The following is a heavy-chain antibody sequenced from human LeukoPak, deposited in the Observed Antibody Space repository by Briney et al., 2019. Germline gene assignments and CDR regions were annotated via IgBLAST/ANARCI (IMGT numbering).Heavy chain of an antibody. CDR3: ARAGVRTYFDS. J-gene: IGHJ4*02. CDR2: SRGKANSYTT. D-gene: IGHD2-8*01. Sequence: GGSLRLSCAVFGFTFSDYYMDWVRQAPGKGLEWVGRSRGKANSYTTEYAASVKGRFTISRDESKNSLYLQMNSLKTEDTALYYCARAGVRTYFDSWGQGTLVTVPS. CDR1: GFTFSDYY. V-gene: IGHV3-72*01.